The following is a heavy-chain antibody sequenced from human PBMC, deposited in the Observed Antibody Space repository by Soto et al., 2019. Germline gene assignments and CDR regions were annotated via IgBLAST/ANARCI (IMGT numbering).Heavy chain of an antibody. CDR3: ARVASSWYRVFDY. J-gene: IGHJ4*02. Sequence: PSETLSLTCTVSGGSISSYYWSWIRQPPGKGLEWIGYIYYSGSTNYNPSLKSRVTISVDTSKNQFSLKLSSVTAADTAVYYCARVASSWYRVFDYWGQGTLVTVS. V-gene: IGHV4-59*01. CDR1: GGSISSYY. CDR2: IYYSGST. D-gene: IGHD6-13*01.